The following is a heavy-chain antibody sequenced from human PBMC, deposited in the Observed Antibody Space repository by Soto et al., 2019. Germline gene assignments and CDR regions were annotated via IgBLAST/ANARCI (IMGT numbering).Heavy chain of an antibody. J-gene: IGHJ5*02. CDR2: IYSSGST. CDR1: GGAISCYY. D-gene: IGHD3-3*01. CDR3: ARGQRFSDWFDP. V-gene: IGHV4-4*07. Sequence: SETRSLTWTVTGGAISCYYWTWIRQSDGEGLEWIGRIYSSGSTNYNPSLKSRVTISLDTSMNYFSLRLSSVTAADTAVYYCARGQRFSDWFDPWGQGTLVTVSS.